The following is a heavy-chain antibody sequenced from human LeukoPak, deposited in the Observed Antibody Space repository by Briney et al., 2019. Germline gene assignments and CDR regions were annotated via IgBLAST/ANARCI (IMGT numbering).Heavy chain of an antibody. CDR3: AKTQLYYHYGMDV. Sequence: GGSPRLSCAASEFTFSSYAMSWVRQAPGKGLEWVSGISGSGGSTYYADSVKGRFTISRDNSKNTLYLQMNSLRAEDTAVYYCAKTQLYYHYGMDVWGQGTTVIVSS. V-gene: IGHV3-23*01. CDR2: ISGSGGST. D-gene: IGHD5-18*01. CDR1: EFTFSSYA. J-gene: IGHJ6*02.